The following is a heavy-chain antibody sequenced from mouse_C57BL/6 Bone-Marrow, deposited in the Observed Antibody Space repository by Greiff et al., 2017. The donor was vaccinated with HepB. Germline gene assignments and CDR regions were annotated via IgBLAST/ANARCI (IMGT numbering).Heavy chain of an antibody. CDR3: ASSSYNYYAMDY. J-gene: IGHJ4*01. V-gene: IGHV1-4*01. Sequence: VQLQQSGAELARPGASVKMSCKASGYTFTSYTMHWVKQRPGQGLEWIGYINPSSGYTKYNQKFKDKATLTADKSSSTAYMQLSSLTSEDSAVYYCASSSYNYYAMDYWGQGTSVTVSS. CDR2: INPSSGYT. CDR1: GYTFTSYT. D-gene: IGHD1-1*01.